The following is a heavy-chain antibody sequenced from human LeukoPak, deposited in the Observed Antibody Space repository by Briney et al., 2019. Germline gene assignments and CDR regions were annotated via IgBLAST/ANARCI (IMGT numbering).Heavy chain of an antibody. CDR2: INDSGDNT. Sequence: GGSLRLSCAASGFTFSAYAINWVRQAPGKGLEWVSVINDSGDNTFYADSVKGRFTISRDNSRNTVYLQMSSLRGEDTAVFYCVRSFRLNLVGFDYWGQGTLVTVSS. CDR3: VRSFRLNLVGFDY. V-gene: IGHV3-23*01. D-gene: IGHD1-14*01. J-gene: IGHJ4*02. CDR1: GFTFSAYA.